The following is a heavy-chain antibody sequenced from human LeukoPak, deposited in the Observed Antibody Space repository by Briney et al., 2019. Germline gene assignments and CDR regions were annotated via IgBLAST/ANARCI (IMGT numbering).Heavy chain of an antibody. J-gene: IGHJ4*02. V-gene: IGHV3-23*01. D-gene: IGHD1-26*01. CDR3: AKALVGAIYFDY. Sequence: PGGSLRLSCAASGFTFNSYAMSWVRQAPGKGLEWVSTISGSGGSTYYADSVKGRFTISKDNSKNTLYLQMNSLRAEDTAVYYCAKALVGAIYFDYWGQGTLATVSS. CDR2: ISGSGGST. CDR1: GFTFNSYA.